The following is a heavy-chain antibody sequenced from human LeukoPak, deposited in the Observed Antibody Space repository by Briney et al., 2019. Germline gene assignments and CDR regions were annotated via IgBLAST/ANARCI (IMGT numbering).Heavy chain of an antibody. V-gene: IGHV3-64D*06. Sequence: GGSLRLSCSASGFTFSSYAMHWVRQAPGKGLEYVSAISGNGGSTYYADSVKGRFTISRDKSKNTLYLQMSSLRAEDTAVYYCVKDRSDILTGPGSNWGQGTLVSVSS. CDR1: GFTFSSYA. D-gene: IGHD3-9*01. J-gene: IGHJ4*02. CDR3: VKDRSDILTGPGSN. CDR2: ISGNGGST.